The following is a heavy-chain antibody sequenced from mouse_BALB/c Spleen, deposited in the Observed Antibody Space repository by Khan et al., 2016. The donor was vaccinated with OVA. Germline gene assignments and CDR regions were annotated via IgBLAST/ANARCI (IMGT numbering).Heavy chain of an antibody. Sequence: VQLKESGPGLVKPSQSLSLTCTVTGYSITNYYAWNLIRQFPGNKLEWMGYISYSGSTNYNPSLKSRISITRNTSKNHFFLQFNSVTTEDTATYYCARGNYYGYYVDYWGQGTTLTVSS. CDR3: ARGNYYGYYVDY. V-gene: IGHV3-2*02. D-gene: IGHD1-1*01. CDR2: ISYSGST. J-gene: IGHJ2*01. CDR1: GYSITNYYA.